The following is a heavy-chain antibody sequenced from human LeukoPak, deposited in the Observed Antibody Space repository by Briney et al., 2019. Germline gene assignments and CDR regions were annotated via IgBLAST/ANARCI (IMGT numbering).Heavy chain of an antibody. D-gene: IGHD3-10*01. CDR2: ISSSSSYI. CDR3: ASFGELTPTLIDY. V-gene: IGHV3-21*01. J-gene: IGHJ4*02. Sequence: PGGSLRLSCAASGFTFSSYSMNWVRQAPGKGLEWVSSISSSSSYIYYADSVKGRFTISRDNAKNSLYLQMNSLRAEDTAVYYCASFGELTPTLIDYWGQGTLVTVSS. CDR1: GFTFSSYS.